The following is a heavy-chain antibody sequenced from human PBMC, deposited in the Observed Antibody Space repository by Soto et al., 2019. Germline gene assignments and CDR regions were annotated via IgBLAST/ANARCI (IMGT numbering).Heavy chain of an antibody. D-gene: IGHD6-19*01. J-gene: IGHJ4*02. Sequence: AGGSLRLSCAASGFTFSNAWMNWVRQAPGKGLEWVGRIKSKTDGGTTDYAAPVKGRFTISRDDSKNTLYLQMNSLKTEDTAVYYCTTDFTGYRSGQDDDYWGQGTLVTVSS. CDR3: TTDFTGYRSGQDDDY. CDR2: IKSKTDGGTT. CDR1: GFTFSNAW. V-gene: IGHV3-15*07.